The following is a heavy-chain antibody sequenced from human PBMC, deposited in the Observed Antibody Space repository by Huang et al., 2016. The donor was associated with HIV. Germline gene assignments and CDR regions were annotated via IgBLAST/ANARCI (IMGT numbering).Heavy chain of an antibody. V-gene: IGHV4-59*01. D-gene: IGHD1-26*01. CDR2: IHYSGST. CDR1: DPSIRSYY. CDR3: ARAPVFVQLWGAYFDS. J-gene: IGHJ4*02. Sequence: QVQLQESGPGLVQPSGTLSLTCTVSDPSIRSYYWNWFRQHPGKGLEWIGYIHYSGSTQYTPSLESRLTISIDTSRNRFALEWTSVTAADTAICYCARAPVFVQLWGAYFDSWGQGRLVTVSS.